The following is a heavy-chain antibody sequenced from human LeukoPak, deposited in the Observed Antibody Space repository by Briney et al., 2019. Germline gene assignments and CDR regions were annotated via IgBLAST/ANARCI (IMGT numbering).Heavy chain of an antibody. V-gene: IGHV4-38-2*02. Sequence: SETLSLTCTVSGYSITSGYYWGWIRQPPGKGLVWIGIIYRSGSTYYNPSLKSRVTISVDTSKSQFSLKLSSVTAADTAVYYCASGGGYYFDYWGQGTLVTVSS. D-gene: IGHD3-16*01. CDR2: IYRSGST. CDR1: GYSITSGYY. J-gene: IGHJ4*02. CDR3: ASGGGYYFDY.